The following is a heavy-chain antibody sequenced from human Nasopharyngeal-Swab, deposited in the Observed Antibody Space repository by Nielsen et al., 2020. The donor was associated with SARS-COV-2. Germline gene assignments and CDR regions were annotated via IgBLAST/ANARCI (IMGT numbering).Heavy chain of an antibody. V-gene: IGHV3-23*01. CDR1: GFTLNTYA. J-gene: IGHJ5*02. D-gene: IGHD2-15*01. Sequence: GGSLRLSCASSGFTLNTYAMSWVRQAPGAGLEWVSAISDSGGRTYYADSVKGRFTISRDNSQNTLFLQMNGLRAEDTAIYYCAKDSGAGFCDDGSCFPTNHWGQGTLVTVSS. CDR2: ISDSGGRT. CDR3: AKDSGAGFCDDGSCFPTNH.